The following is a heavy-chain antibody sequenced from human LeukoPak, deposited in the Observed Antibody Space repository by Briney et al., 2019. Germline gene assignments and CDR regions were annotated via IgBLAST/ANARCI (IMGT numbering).Heavy chain of an antibody. D-gene: IGHD3-3*01. CDR2: IYSGGST. CDR1: GFTFSSYW. V-gene: IGHV3-53*01. Sequence: GGSLRLSCAASGFTFSSYWMSWVRQAPGKGLEWVSVIYSGGSTYYADSVKGRFTISRDNSKNTLYLQMNSLRAEDTAVYYCARDVSKTIFGAKTDYYGMDVWGQGTTVTVSS. CDR3: ARDVSKTIFGAKTDYYGMDV. J-gene: IGHJ6*02.